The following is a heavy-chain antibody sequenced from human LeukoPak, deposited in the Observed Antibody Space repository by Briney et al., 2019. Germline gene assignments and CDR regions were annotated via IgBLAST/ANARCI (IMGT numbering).Heavy chain of an antibody. V-gene: IGHV1-69*05. CDR3: ARGAELLLGYYYMDV. CDR1: GGTFSSYA. CDR2: IIPIFGTA. Sequence: ASVKVSCKASGGTFSSYAISWVRQAPGQGLEWMGGIIPIFGTANYAQRFPGRVTITTDESTSTAYMELSSLRSEDTAVYYCARGAELLLGYYYMDVWGKGTTVTVSS. J-gene: IGHJ6*03. D-gene: IGHD1-26*01.